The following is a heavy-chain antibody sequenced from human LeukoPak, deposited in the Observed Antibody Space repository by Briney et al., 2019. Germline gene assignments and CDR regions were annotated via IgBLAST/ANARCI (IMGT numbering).Heavy chain of an antibody. D-gene: IGHD3-22*01. Sequence: SVKVSCKASGGTFSSYAISWVRQAPGQGLEWMGGIIPILGIANYAQKFQGRVTITADKSTSTAYMELSSLRSEDTAVYYCARAHYYDSSGYYSLVGYWGQGTLVTVSS. CDR3: ARAHYYDSSGYYSLVGY. CDR2: IIPILGIA. V-gene: IGHV1-69*10. CDR1: GGTFSSYA. J-gene: IGHJ4*02.